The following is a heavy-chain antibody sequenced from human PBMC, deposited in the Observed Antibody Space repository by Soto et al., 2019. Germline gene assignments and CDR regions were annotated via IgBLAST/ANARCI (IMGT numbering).Heavy chain of an antibody. D-gene: IGHD2-2*02. CDR1: GYSFTSYW. Sequence: GESLKISCKGSGYSFTSYWIGWVRQMPGKGLEWMGIIYPGDSDTRYSPSFQGQVTISADKSISTAYLQWSSLKAPDTAMYYCARRNYCSSTSCYTFFDYWGQGTLVTVSS. CDR2: IYPGDSDT. J-gene: IGHJ4*02. V-gene: IGHV5-51*01. CDR3: ARRNYCSSTSCYTFFDY.